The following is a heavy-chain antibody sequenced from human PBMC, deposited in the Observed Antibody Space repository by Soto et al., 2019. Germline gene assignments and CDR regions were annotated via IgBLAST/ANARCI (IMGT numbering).Heavy chain of an antibody. D-gene: IGHD4-17*01. CDR2: VYWDDDK. V-gene: IGHV2-5*02. CDR1: GFSLATHGVG. J-gene: IGHJ4*02. CDR3: RHRLPLTTAAVDF. Sequence: QITLKESGPTLATPAEALTLTCTFSGFSLATHGVGVGWLRQSPGKALEWLALVYWDDDKRYNPSLRRKLTISQDPSRNQVLPTLINKATVDTATYFGRHRLPLTTAAVDFGGQGALVTPAS.